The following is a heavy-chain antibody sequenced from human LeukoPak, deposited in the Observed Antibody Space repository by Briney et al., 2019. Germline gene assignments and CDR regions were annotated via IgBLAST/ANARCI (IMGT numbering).Heavy chain of an antibody. CDR3: AFDYYFGY. CDR2: VSGTGGST. Sequence: GGSLRLSCAVSGFTFTNYAMSWVRQAPGKGLEWVSAVSGTGGSTYYADSVKGRFTISRDNSRNTVYLQMNSLRVEDTALYYCAFDYYFGYWGQGTLVTVSS. D-gene: IGHD3-9*01. J-gene: IGHJ4*02. V-gene: IGHV3-23*01. CDR1: GFTFTNYA.